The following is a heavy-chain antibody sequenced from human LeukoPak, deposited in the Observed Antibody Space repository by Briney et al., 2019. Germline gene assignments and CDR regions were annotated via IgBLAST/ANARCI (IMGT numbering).Heavy chain of an antibody. Sequence: SETLSLTCTVSGGSISSYYWSWIRQPSGKGLEWIGYIYYSGSTSYNPSLKSRVTISVDTSKNQFSLKLSSVTAADTAVYYCARTTEGGYTYDYFYYYYMDVWGKGTTVTISS. D-gene: IGHD5-18*01. CDR2: IYYSGST. CDR3: ARTTEGGYTYDYFYYYYMDV. V-gene: IGHV4-59*01. J-gene: IGHJ6*03. CDR1: GGSISSYY.